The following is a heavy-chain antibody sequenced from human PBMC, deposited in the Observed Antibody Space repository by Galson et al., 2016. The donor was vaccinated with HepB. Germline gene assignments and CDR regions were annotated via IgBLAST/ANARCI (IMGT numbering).Heavy chain of an antibody. Sequence: SVKVSCKASGYTFTSYAMHWVRQAPGQRLEWMGWINAGNGNTKYSQKFQGRVTITRDTSASTAYMELSSLRSEDTAVYYCARRRITIFGVDYYGMDVWGQGTTVTVSS. V-gene: IGHV1-3*01. CDR1: GYTFTSYA. D-gene: IGHD3-3*01. CDR2: INAGNGNT. J-gene: IGHJ6*02. CDR3: ARRRITIFGVDYYGMDV.